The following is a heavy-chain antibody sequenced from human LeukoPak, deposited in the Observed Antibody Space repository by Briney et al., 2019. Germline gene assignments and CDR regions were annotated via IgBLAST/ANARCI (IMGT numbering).Heavy chain of an antibody. CDR3: ASSEGWFDP. Sequence: GGSLRLSCAASGFTFSNYWMTWVRQAPGKGLEWVANIKKDGSEKNYVDSVKGRFTISRDNAKNSLYLQMNSLRAEDTAVYYCASSEGWFDPWGQGTLVTVSS. J-gene: IGHJ5*02. V-gene: IGHV3-7*03. CDR1: GFTFSNYW. CDR2: IKKDGSEK.